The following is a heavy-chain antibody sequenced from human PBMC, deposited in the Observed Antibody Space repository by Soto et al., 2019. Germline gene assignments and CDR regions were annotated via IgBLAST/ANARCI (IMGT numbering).Heavy chain of an antibody. Sequence: GGSLRLSCAASGFTFSDYYMSWIRQAPGKGLEWVSYISSSGSTIYYADSVKGRFTISRDNAKNSLYLQMNSLRAEDTAVYYCARISHELLWFGESGYYYYYMDVWGKGTTVTVSS. CDR2: ISSSGSTI. D-gene: IGHD3-10*01. V-gene: IGHV3-11*01. CDR3: ARISHELLWFGESGYYYYYMDV. CDR1: GFTFSDYY. J-gene: IGHJ6*03.